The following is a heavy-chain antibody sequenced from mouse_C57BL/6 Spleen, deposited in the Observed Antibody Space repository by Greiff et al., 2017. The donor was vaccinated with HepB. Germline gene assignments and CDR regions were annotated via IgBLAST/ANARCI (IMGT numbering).Heavy chain of an antibody. J-gene: IGHJ2*01. D-gene: IGHD1-1*01. CDR1: GFTFSDYG. CDR3: ARGNYYGSSPFDY. V-gene: IGHV5-17*01. Sequence: EVHLVESGGGLVKPGGSLKLSCAASGFTFSDYGMHWVRQAPEKGLEWVAYISSGSSTIYYADTVKGRFTISRDNAKNTLFLQMTSLRSEDTAMYYCARGNYYGSSPFDYWGQGTTLTVSS. CDR2: ISSGSSTI.